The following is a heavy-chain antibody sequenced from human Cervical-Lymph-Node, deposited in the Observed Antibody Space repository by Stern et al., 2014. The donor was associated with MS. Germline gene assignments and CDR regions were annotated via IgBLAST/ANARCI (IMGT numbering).Heavy chain of an antibody. CDR2: ISSDGSNK. CDR1: GFTFSRYV. CDR3: ARRYGYFDY. D-gene: IGHD3-9*01. Sequence: VQLVESGGGVVQPGRSLRLSCAASGFTFSRYVMHWVRQAPGKGLEWVGAISSDGSNKYYAVSVKGRFIISRDNSKNTLYLQMNSLRTEDTAVYYCARRYGYFDYWGQGTLVTVSS. V-gene: IGHV3-30*01. J-gene: IGHJ4*02.